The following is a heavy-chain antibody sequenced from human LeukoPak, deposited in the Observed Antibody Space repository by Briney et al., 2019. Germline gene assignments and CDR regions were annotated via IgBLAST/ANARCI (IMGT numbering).Heavy chain of an antibody. CDR3: ARDPYSGNYGAYYYYYMDV. J-gene: IGHJ6*03. D-gene: IGHD1-26*01. CDR1: GFTFSSYN. V-gene: IGHV3-21*06. CDR2: ITSSSSYI. Sequence: GGSLRLSCAASGFTFSSYNMSWVRQAPGKGLEWVSSITSSSSYIYYADSVKGRFTISRDNAKNSLYLQMDSLRVEDTAEYYCARDPYSGNYGAYYYYYMDVWGKGTTVTVSS.